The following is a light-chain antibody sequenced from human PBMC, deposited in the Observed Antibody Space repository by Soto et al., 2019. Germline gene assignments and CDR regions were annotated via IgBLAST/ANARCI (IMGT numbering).Light chain of an antibody. CDR3: QQYDSGWT. CDR2: GAS. V-gene: IGKV3-20*01. J-gene: IGKJ1*01. Sequence: EIVLTQSPGTLSLSPGERATLSCRASQSISGTFLAWYQHKPGQAPRVLIYGASRRATVSPDRFSGSGSGTAFTLPISSLEPDGFALYYCQQYDSGWTFGQGTKVE. CDR1: QSISGTF.